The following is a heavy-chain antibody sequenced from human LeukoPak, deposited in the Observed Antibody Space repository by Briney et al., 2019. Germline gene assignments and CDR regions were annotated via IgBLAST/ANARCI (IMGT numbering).Heavy chain of an antibody. CDR1: GYTFTSYD. V-gene: IGHV1-8*01. CDR2: MNPNSGNT. CDR3: ARGGERAHPDYGYSDFDY. Sequence: ASVKVSCKASGYTFTSYDINWVRQATGQGLEWMGWMNPNSGNTGYAQKFQGRVTMTRNTSISIAYMELSSLRSEDTAVYYCARGGERAHPDYGYSDFDYWGQGTLVTVSS. J-gene: IGHJ4*02. D-gene: IGHD4-17*01.